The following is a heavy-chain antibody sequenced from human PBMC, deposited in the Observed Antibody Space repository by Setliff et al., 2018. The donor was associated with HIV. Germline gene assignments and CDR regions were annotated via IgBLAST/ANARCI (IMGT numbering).Heavy chain of an antibody. Sequence: GASVKVSCKASGDTFTNYGINWVRQAPGQGLEWMGWISTYNGNTNFAQKLQGRVTMTTDTSTSTGYMELRSLRSDDTAVYYCARDGPYVAVLIRAFDIWGQGTMVTVS. D-gene: IGHD3-16*01. J-gene: IGHJ3*02. CDR3: ARDGPYVAVLIRAFDI. CDR2: ISTYNGNT. V-gene: IGHV1-18*01. CDR1: GDTFTNYG.